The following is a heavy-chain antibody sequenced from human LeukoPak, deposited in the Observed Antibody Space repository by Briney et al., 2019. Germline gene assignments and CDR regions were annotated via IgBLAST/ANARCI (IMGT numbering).Heavy chain of an antibody. CDR2: IGAYNGNT. V-gene: IGHV1-18*01. CDR1: GYTFTSYG. Sequence: GASVKVSCKASGYTFTSYGITWGRQAPGQGLEWLGGIGAYNGNTNYAQKLQGRVTMTTDTSTSTAYMELRSLRSDDTAVYYCARGPPMVRGVILNWFDPWGQGTLVTVSS. D-gene: IGHD3-10*01. J-gene: IGHJ5*02. CDR3: ARGPPMVRGVILNWFDP.